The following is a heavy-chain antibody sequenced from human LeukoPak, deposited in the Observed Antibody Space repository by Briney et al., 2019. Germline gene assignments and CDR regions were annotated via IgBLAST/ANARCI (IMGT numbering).Heavy chain of an antibody. Sequence: PPETLSLTCTVSGGSISSYYWSWIRQPPGKGLEWIGYIYYSGSTNYNPSLKSRVTISVDTSKNQFSLKLSSVTAADTAVYYCAREGGLDSSGWYNWFDPWGQGTLVTVSS. D-gene: IGHD6-19*01. J-gene: IGHJ5*02. V-gene: IGHV4-59*01. CDR2: IYYSGST. CDR3: AREGGLDSSGWYNWFDP. CDR1: GGSISSYY.